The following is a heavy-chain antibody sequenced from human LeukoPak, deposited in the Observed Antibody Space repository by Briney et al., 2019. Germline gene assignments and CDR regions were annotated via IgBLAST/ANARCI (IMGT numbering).Heavy chain of an antibody. CDR2: INPSGGST. Sequence: ASVKVSCKASGYTFTSYYMHWVRQAPGQGLEWMGIINPSGGSTSYAQKSQGRVTMTRDMSTSTVYMELSSLRSEDTAVYYCARERIRRNWFDPWGQGTLVTVSS. CDR1: GYTFTSYY. V-gene: IGHV1-46*01. D-gene: IGHD2-15*01. CDR3: ARERIRRNWFDP. J-gene: IGHJ5*02.